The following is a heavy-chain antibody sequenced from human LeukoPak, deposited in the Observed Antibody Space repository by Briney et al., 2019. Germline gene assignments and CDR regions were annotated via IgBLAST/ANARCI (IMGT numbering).Heavy chain of an antibody. J-gene: IGHJ4*02. V-gene: IGHV3-74*01. Sequence: GGSLRLSCAASGFTFSNYWMHWVRQAPGKGLVWVSRINSGGTPTNYADSVKGRFTISRDNAKNSLYLQMNSLRAEDTAVYYCARDIGITGTTLLDYWGQGTLVTVSS. CDR3: ARDIGITGTTLLDY. CDR2: INSGGTPT. CDR1: GFTFSNYW. D-gene: IGHD1-7*01.